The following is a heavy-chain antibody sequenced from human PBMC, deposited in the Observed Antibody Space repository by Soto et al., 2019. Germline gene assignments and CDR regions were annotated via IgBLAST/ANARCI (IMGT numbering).Heavy chain of an antibody. CDR2: INHTGGT. CDR1: GGSVNGYY. J-gene: IGHJ5*02. V-gene: IGHV4-34*01. Sequence: SETLSLTCAAYGGSVNGYYWNWIRQPPGKGLEWIGEINHTGGTHYNASLKSRVTMSVDTSKNQFSLRLSSVTAADTAIYYCATRITVFGLLIPPFDPWGQGTQVTVSS. D-gene: IGHD3-3*01. CDR3: ATRITVFGLLIPPFDP.